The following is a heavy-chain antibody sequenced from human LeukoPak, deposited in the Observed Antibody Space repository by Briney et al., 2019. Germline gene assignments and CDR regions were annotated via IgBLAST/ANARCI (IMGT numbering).Heavy chain of an antibody. CDR1: GDSISNYY. CDR2: MYTSGST. J-gene: IGHJ3*02. D-gene: IGHD3-10*01. CDR3: ARPRRSGALDI. Sequence: SETLSLTCTVSGDSISNYYWNWIRQPAGKGLEWIGRMYTSGSTNYNPSLRSRVTMSVDTSKNQFSLKLSSVTAADTAVYYCARPRRSGALDIWGQGTMVTVSS. V-gene: IGHV4-4*07.